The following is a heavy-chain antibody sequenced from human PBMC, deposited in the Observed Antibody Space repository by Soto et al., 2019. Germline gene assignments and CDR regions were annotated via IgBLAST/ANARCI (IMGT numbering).Heavy chain of an antibody. Sequence: ASVKVSCKGCGYTFTGYYMHWVRQAPGQGLEWMGWINHSSGAKNYAQKFQRSATITRETNISTAHMELSRLRSDDAALYCSARVGWDIALGIDYWGQGTLVTVSS. CDR3: ARVGWDIALGIDY. D-gene: IGHD5-12*01. CDR2: INHSSGAK. V-gene: IGHV1-2*02. CDR1: GYTFTGYY. J-gene: IGHJ4*02.